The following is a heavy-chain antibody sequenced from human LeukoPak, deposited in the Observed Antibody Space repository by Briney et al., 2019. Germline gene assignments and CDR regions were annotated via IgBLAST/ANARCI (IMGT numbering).Heavy chain of an antibody. J-gene: IGHJ5*02. V-gene: IGHV4-38-2*01. CDR2: IYHSGST. D-gene: IGHD3-10*01. Sequence: PSETLSLTCAVSGYSISSGYYWGWIRQPPGKGLEWIGSIYHSGSTYYNPSLKSRVTISVDTSKNQFPLKLSSVTAADTAVYYCARAVLLWFGEPPGWFDPWGQGTLVTVSS. CDR1: GYSISSGYY. CDR3: ARAVLLWFGEPPGWFDP.